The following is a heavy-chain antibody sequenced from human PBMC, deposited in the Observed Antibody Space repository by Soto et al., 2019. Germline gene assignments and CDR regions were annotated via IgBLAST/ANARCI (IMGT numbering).Heavy chain of an antibody. D-gene: IGHD6-19*01. CDR2: IYYSGST. V-gene: IGHV4-59*01. CDR1: GGSISSYY. J-gene: IGHJ4*02. Sequence: SLTCTVSGGSISSYYWSWIRQPPGKGLEWIGYIYYSGSTNYNPSLKSRVNISVDTSKNHFSLKLNSVTAADMAVYYCARDKDGWFLDYWGPGTLVTVSS. CDR3: ARDKDGWFLDY.